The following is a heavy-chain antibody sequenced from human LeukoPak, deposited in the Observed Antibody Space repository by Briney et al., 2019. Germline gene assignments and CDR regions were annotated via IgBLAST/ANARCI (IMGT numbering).Heavy chain of an antibody. V-gene: IGHV4-61*02. D-gene: IGHD3-16*01. CDR1: GDSISSGDYY. CDR2: ISSSGRT. Sequence: SETLSLTCTVSGDSISSGDYYWSWIRQPAGKGLEWIGRISSSGRTNYNPSLKSRVTISVDTSKNQFSLKLSSVTAADTAVYYCARAPWLITFGGVELGAFDIWGQGTMVTVSS. CDR3: ARAPWLITFGGVELGAFDI. J-gene: IGHJ3*02.